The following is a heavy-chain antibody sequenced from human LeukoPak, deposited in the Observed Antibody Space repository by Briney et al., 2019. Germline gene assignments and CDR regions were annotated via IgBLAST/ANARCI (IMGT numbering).Heavy chain of an antibody. D-gene: IGHD4-17*01. J-gene: IGHJ4*02. Sequence: QPGGSLRLSCAASGFTFSSYSMNWVRQAPGKGLEWVSYISSSSSTIYYADSVKGRFTISRDNAKNSLYLQMNSLRAEDTAVYYCARDHGDYIEEAFDYWGQGTLVTVSS. CDR3: ARDHGDYIEEAFDY. V-gene: IGHV3-48*04. CDR1: GFTFSSYS. CDR2: ISSSSSTI.